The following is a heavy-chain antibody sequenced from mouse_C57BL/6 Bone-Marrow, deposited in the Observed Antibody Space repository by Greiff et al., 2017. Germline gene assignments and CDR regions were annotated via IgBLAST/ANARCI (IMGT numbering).Heavy chain of an antibody. D-gene: IGHD2-10*02. J-gene: IGHJ2*01. CDR1: GFTFSDYG. CDR3: ARPLVRRGGVDD. Sequence: EVKLVESGGGLVKPGGSLKLSCAASGFTFSDYGMHWVRQAPEKGLEWVAYISSGSSTIYYEDTVKGRFTISRDNAKNTLFLQMTRLRSEDTAMYYCARPLVRRGGVDDGGQGTTLTVSS. V-gene: IGHV5-17*01. CDR2: ISSGSSTI.